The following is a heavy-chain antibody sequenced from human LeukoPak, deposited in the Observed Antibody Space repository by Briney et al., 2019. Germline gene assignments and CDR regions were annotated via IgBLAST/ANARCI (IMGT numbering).Heavy chain of an antibody. CDR2: IYPGDSDT. CDR3: ARRLYCSSTSCPRAFDI. D-gene: IGHD2-2*01. J-gene: IGHJ3*02. CDR1: GYSFSTYW. V-gene: IGHV5-51*01. Sequence: GESLKISCKGSGYSFSTYWIGWVRQKPGKGPEWMGIIYPGDSDTTYNPSFQGQVTFSADKSISTAYLQWSSLKASDTAMYYCARRLYCSSTSCPRAFDIWGQGTIVTVSS.